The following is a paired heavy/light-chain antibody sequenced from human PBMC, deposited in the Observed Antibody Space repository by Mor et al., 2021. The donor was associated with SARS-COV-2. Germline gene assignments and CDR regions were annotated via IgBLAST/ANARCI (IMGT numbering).Light chain of an antibody. Sequence: SYELTQPPSVSVSPGQTASITCSGDYLGDKYACWYQQKPGQSPVLVIYQDNKRPSGIPERFSGSNSGNTATLTIRGTQAMDEADYYCQAWDSRGVFGGGTKLTVL. CDR1: YLGDKY. CDR2: QDN. CDR3: QAWDSRGV. V-gene: IGLV3-1*01. J-gene: IGLJ2*01.
Heavy chain of an antibody. CDR2: ISGRSSYI. V-gene: IGHV3-21*01. Sequence: EVQLVESGGGLVKPGGSLRLSCAASGFTFSNYNMNWVRQAPGKGLEWVSCISGRSSYIYYADSVKGRFTISRDNAKNSLYLQMNSLRAEDTAVYYCARGDPDQSSHIYALMAWDSWGQGTLVTVSS. CDR3: ARGDPDQSSHIYALMAWDS. D-gene: IGHD2-2*01. CDR1: GFTFSNYN. J-gene: IGHJ4*02.